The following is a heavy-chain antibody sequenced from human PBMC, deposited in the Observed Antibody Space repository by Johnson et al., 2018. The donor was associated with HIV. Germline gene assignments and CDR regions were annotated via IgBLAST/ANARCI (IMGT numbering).Heavy chain of an antibody. CDR1: GFTFSSYA. J-gene: IGHJ3*02. D-gene: IGHD1-26*01. Sequence: VQLVESGGGLVQPGGSLRLSCAASGFTFSSYAMSWVRQAPGKGLEWVAVISYDGRDAYYADSVKGRFTSSRDNSKNTLYLQMNSLRAEDTAVYYCAKDQWEQTLNAFDIWGQGTMVTVSS. CDR2: ISYDGRDA. CDR3: AKDQWEQTLNAFDI. V-gene: IGHV3-30*04.